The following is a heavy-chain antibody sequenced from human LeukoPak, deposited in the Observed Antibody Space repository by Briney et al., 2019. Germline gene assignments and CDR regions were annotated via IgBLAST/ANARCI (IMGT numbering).Heavy chain of an antibody. CDR3: ASQSSVVAVTHAFDI. D-gene: IGHD2-15*01. CDR2: IYHSGNT. J-gene: IGHJ3*02. CDR1: GYSISSGYY. Sequence: SETLSLTCTVSGYSISSGYYWGWIRQPPGKGLECIGSIYHSGNTYYNPSLKSRVTISVDTSKNQFSLKLSSVTAADTAVYYCASQSSVVAVTHAFDIWGQGTMVTVSS. V-gene: IGHV4-38-2*02.